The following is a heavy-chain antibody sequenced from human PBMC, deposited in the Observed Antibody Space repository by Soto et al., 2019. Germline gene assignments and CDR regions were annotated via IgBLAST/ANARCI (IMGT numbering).Heavy chain of an antibody. CDR3: ARATTSDSSAWYGDWFDP. CDR1: GGSFSGYY. Sequence: PSETLSLTCAVYGGSFSGYYWSWIRQPPGKGLEWIGEINDSGRTNYNPSLKSRVTVSQDTSERQFSLRLDSVTAADTAVHYCARATTSDSSAWYGDWFDPWGQGTVVTVSS. J-gene: IGHJ5*02. CDR2: INDSGRT. D-gene: IGHD6-19*01. V-gene: IGHV4-34*01.